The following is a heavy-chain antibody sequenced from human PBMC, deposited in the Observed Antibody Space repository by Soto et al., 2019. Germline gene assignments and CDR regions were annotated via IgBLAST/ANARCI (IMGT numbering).Heavy chain of an antibody. Sequence: PSETLSLTCTVTGGTISGYYWTWIRQSAGGGLEWTGRIYSSGSTNYNPSLKSRVTISLDTSMNHFSLRLSSVTAADTAVYYCARGQRFSDWFDPWGQGTLVTVSS. CDR3: ARGQRFSDWFDP. CDR1: GGTISGYY. CDR2: IYSSGST. V-gene: IGHV4-4*07. J-gene: IGHJ5*02. D-gene: IGHD3-3*01.